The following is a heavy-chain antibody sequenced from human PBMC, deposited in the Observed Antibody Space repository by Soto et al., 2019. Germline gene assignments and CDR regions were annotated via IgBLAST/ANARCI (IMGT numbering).Heavy chain of an antibody. CDR2: IWYDGSNK. D-gene: IGHD6-19*01. J-gene: IGHJ4*02. Sequence: PGGSLRLSCAASGFTFSSYGMHWVRQAPGKGLGWVAVIWYDGSNKYYADSVKGRFTISRDNSKNTLYLQMNSLRAEDTAVYYCARVSYSSGWSVDYWGQGTLVTVSS. CDR1: GFTFSSYG. CDR3: ARVSYSSGWSVDY. V-gene: IGHV3-33*01.